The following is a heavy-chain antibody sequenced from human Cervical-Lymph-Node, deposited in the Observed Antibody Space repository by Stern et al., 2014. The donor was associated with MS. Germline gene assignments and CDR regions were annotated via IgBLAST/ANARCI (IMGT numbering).Heavy chain of an antibody. J-gene: IGHJ4*02. V-gene: IGHV5-51*01. CDR2: IYPGDSET. CDR3: ARQTTAWASDV. CDR1: GYKFSIYW. Sequence: VQLVQSGAELIRPGESLKISCKGSGYKFSIYWIAWVRQMPGKGLEWMGIIYPGDSETRYSPSFQGQVTMSADKSTSTAYLQWSNLNASDTAMYFCARQTTAWASDVWGQGTLVTVSS. D-gene: IGHD1-14*01.